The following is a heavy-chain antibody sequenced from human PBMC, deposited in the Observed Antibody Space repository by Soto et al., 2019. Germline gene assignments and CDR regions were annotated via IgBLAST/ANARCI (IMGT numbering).Heavy chain of an antibody. Sequence: SVKVSCKASGNTFTNFGVTWVLQAPGQGLEWMGWISAYTDDPNYAQKFQGRVTMTIDTSTSTAYLDLRSLTSDDTAVYYCARVIPGAEAWFDPWGQGTLVTVSS. D-gene: IGHD2-2*01. V-gene: IGHV1-18*01. CDR2: ISAYTDDP. CDR1: GNTFTNFG. CDR3: ARVIPGAEAWFDP. J-gene: IGHJ5*02.